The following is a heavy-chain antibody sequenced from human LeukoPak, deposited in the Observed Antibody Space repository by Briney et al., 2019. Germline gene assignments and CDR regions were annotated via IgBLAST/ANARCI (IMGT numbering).Heavy chain of an antibody. V-gene: IGHV5-51*07. CDR3: ARPRQQLGLLALDY. J-gene: IGHJ4*02. CDR2: IYPGDSDT. Sequence: GESLKISCKGSGYSFTSYWIGWVHQLPGKGLEWMGIIYPGDSDTRYSPSFQGQVTISADKSISTAYLQWSSLKASDTAMYYCARPRQQLGLLALDYWGQGTLVTVSS. D-gene: IGHD6-13*01. CDR1: GYSFTSYW.